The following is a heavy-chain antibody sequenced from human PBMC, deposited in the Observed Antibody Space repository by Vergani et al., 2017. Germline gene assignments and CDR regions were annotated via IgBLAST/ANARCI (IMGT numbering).Heavy chain of an antibody. Sequence: QVQLQESGPGLVKPSETLSLTCTVSGGSISSYYWSWIRQPAGKGLEWIGRIYYSGSTYYNPSLKSRVTISVDTSKNQFSLKLSSVTAADTAVYYCARRTTMVRGVLEIARYYFDYWGQGTLVTVSS. D-gene: IGHD3-10*01. CDR1: GGSISSYY. CDR3: ARRTTMVRGVLEIARYYFDY. V-gene: IGHV4-59*05. CDR2: IYYSGST. J-gene: IGHJ4*02.